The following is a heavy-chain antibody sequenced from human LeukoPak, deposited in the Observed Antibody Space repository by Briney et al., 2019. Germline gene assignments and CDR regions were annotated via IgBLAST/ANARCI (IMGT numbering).Heavy chain of an antibody. J-gene: IGHJ4*02. D-gene: IGHD2-15*01. CDR3: VASIVSPSNY. Sequence: GGSLRLSCAASGFTFSSYSMNWVRQAPGKGLEWVSYISSSSSTIYYADSVKGRFTISRDNAKNSLRLQMNSLKTEDTAIYYCVASIVSPSNYWGQGTLVTVSS. V-gene: IGHV3-48*01. CDR1: GFTFSSYS. CDR2: ISSSSSTI.